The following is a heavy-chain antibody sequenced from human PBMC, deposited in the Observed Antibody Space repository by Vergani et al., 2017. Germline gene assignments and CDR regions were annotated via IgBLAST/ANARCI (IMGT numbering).Heavy chain of an antibody. CDR1: GGSISSSSYY. CDR3: ARDHQLAAPKRD. V-gene: IGHV4-39*07. D-gene: IGHD6-6*01. J-gene: IGHJ4*02. Sequence: QLQLQESGPGLVKPSETLSLTCTVSGGSISSSSYYWGWIRQPPGKGLEWIGSIYYSGSTYYNPSLKSRVTISVDTSKNQFSLKLSSVTAADTAVYYCARDHQLAAPKRDWGQGTLVTVSS. CDR2: IYYSGST.